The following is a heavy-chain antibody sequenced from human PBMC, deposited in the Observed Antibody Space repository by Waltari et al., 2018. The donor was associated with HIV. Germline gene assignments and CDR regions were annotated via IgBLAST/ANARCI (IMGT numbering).Heavy chain of an antibody. CDR3: ARDTHYGMDV. CDR2: ISYDGSNK. Sequence: VQLLESGGGLVQPGGSLRLSCAASGFTFSSYAMHWVRQAPGKGLEWVAVISYDGSNKYSAYSVKGRFTISRDNSKNTLYLQMNSLRAEDTAMYYCARDTHYGMDVWGQGTTVTVSS. J-gene: IGHJ6*02. CDR1: GFTFSSYA. V-gene: IGHV3-30-3*01.